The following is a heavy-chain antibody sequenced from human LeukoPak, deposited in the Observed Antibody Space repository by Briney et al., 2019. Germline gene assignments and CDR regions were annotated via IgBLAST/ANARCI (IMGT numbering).Heavy chain of an antibody. Sequence: ASVKVSCKASGYTFTSYGISWVRQAPGQGLEWMGWISAYNGNTNYAQKLQGRVTMTTDTSTSTAYMELRSLRSDDMAVYYCARGRRWLDRTHPGPEFDYWGQGTLVTVSS. CDR1: GYTFTSYG. D-gene: IGHD6-19*01. J-gene: IGHJ4*02. V-gene: IGHV1-18*03. CDR2: ISAYNGNT. CDR3: ARGRRWLDRTHPGPEFDY.